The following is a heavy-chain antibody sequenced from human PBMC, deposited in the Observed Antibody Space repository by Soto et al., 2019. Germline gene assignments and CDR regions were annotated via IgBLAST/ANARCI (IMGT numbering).Heavy chain of an antibody. V-gene: IGHV3-30-3*01. CDR3: ARDPFGDYLLMDYYYGMDV. Sequence: QVQLVESGGGVVQPGRSLRLSCAASGFTFSSYAMHWVRQAPGKGLEWVAVISYDGSNKTYEDSVKGRFTISRDNSKNTLYLQMNSLRAEDTAVYYCARDPFGDYLLMDYYYGMDVWGQGTTVTVSS. CDR2: ISYDGSNK. J-gene: IGHJ6*02. CDR1: GFTFSSYA. D-gene: IGHD4-17*01.